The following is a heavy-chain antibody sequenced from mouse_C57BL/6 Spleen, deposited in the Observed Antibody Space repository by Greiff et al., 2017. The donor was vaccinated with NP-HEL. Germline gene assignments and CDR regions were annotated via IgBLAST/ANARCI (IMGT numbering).Heavy chain of an antibody. Sequence: VQLQQSGPGLVKPSQSLSLTCSVTGYSITSGYYWNWIRQFPGNKLEWMGYISYDGSNNYNPSLKNRISITRDTSKNQFFLKLNSVTTEDTATYYCARAGSNYGYAMDYWGQGTSVTVSS. CDR3: ARAGSNYGYAMDY. J-gene: IGHJ4*01. D-gene: IGHD2-5*01. CDR2: ISYDGSN. V-gene: IGHV3-6*01. CDR1: GYSITSGYY.